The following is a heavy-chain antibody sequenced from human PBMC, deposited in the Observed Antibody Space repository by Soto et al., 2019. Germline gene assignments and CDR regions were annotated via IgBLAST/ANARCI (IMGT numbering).Heavy chain of an antibody. CDR2: IRSKGNSYAT. Sequence: EVQLVESGGGLVQPGGSLKLSCAASGLSFSGSAMHWVRQASGKGLEWVGRIRSKGNSYATAYAASVKGRFIISRDDSNNTAYLQMNSLKTQAAAVCHCTPGPNYDILTEHYYGMDVWGPGTTVTVPS. CDR1: GLSFSGSA. J-gene: IGHJ6*02. CDR3: TPGPNYDILTEHYYGMDV. V-gene: IGHV3-73*02. D-gene: IGHD3-9*01.